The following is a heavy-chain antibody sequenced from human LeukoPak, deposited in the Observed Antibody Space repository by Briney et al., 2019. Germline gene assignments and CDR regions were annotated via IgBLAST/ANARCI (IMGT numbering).Heavy chain of an antibody. CDR2: ISAYNGNT. CDR1: GYDLSSYG. D-gene: IGHD6-13*01. J-gene: IGHJ4*02. CDR3: AREGPYNSPAIDY. V-gene: IGHV1-18*01. Sequence: GASVKVSCKASGYDLSSYGISWVRQAPGQGLEWMGWISAYNGNTNYAQKLQGRVTMTTDTSTSTAYMELTSLRSDDTAVYYCAREGPYNSPAIDYWGQGTLVNVSS.